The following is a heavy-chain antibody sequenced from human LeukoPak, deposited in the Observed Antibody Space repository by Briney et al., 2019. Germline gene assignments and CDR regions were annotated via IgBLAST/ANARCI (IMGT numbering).Heavy chain of an antibody. D-gene: IGHD5-18*01. J-gene: IGHJ4*02. Sequence: AGGSLRLSCTASGFTLGRHDMHWVRQTTGEGLEWVAALASGSQTFYAGSVKGRFTVSREDAKNSLYLQMNSLRAGDTAVCYCVREARGYHYTYFDYWGQGTLVTVSS. CDR1: GFTLGRHD. V-gene: IGHV3-13*01. CDR2: LASGSQT. CDR3: VREARGYHYTYFDY.